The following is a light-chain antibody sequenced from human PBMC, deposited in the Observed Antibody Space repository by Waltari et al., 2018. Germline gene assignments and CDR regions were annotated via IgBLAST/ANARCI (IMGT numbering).Light chain of an antibody. Sequence: DIQMTQSPSSLSASVGDRVTITCRASQSISSYLNWYQQKPGKAPKLLIYAASSLQSGVPSRFSGSGSGTDFTLTISSLQPEDFATYYCQQSYSTPGPLTFGQGTKLEIK. J-gene: IGKJ2*01. CDR1: QSISSY. V-gene: IGKV1-39*01. CDR3: QQSYSTPGPLT. CDR2: AAS.